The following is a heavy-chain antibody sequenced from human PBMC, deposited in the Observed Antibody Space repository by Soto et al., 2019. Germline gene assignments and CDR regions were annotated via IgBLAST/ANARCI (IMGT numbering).Heavy chain of an antibody. CDR1: GFTFSNYW. V-gene: IGHV3-74*01. D-gene: IGHD3-9*01. CDR2: INRDGSDT. J-gene: IGHJ4*02. Sequence: PGGSLRLSCAASGFTFSNYWMHWVRQAPGKGPMWVSRINRDGSDTDYADSVKGRFTISRDNANNMLYLQINSLRVDDTAVYYCTRVGTSGYGLDSWGLGTLVTVSS. CDR3: TRVGTSGYGLDS.